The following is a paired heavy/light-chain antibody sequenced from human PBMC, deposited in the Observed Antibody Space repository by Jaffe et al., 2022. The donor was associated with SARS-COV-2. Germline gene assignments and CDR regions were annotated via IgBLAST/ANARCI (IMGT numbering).Heavy chain of an antibody. V-gene: IGHV3-23*01. CDR3: AKDLTSSGWGSWFDP. J-gene: IGHJ5*02. CDR2: ISGSASTT. D-gene: IGHD6-19*01. Sequence: EVQLLESGGGLVQPGGSLRLSCAASGLTFSRFAMSWVRQAPGKGLEWVSTISGSASTTYYADSVKGRFTISRDNSNNTLYLQMNSLRAEDTALYYCAKDLTSSGWGSWFDPWGQGTLVTVSS. CDR1: GLTFSRFA.
Light chain of an antibody. V-gene: IGLV3-21*02. J-gene: IGLJ2*01. CDR2: DDT. CDR1: NIGSKS. Sequence: SYVLTQPPSVSVAPGQTARITCGGNNIGSKSVHWYQQKPGQAPVLVVYDDTDRPSGIPERFSGSNSGNTATLTISRVEAGDEADYYCQVWDSSSDHVIFGGGTKLTVL. CDR3: QVWDSSSDHVI.